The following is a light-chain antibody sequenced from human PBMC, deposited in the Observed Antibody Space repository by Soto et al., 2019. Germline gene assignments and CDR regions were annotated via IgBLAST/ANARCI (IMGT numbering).Light chain of an antibody. V-gene: IGKV3-20*01. CDR3: HQYGGSPQT. J-gene: IGKJ1*01. Sequence: EIVLTQSPGTLSLSPGERATLSCRASQSVSNYLAWYQRKPGQAPRLLIYGASSSATGIPDRFSGSGSGTDFTLTISRLEPEDFAVYYCHQYGGSPQTFGQGTKVEIK. CDR1: QSVSNY. CDR2: GAS.